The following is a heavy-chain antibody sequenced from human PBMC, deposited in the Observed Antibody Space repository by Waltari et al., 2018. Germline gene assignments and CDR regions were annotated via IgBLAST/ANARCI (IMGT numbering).Heavy chain of an antibody. J-gene: IGHJ4*02. CDR1: GFTVSSNY. CDR2: IYSGGST. D-gene: IGHD7-27*01. CDR3: ARDGTGESYDY. V-gene: IGHV3-53*01. Sequence: EVQLVESGGGLIQPGGSLRLSCAASGFTVSSNYMSWVRQAPGKGLGWVSVIYSGGSTYYADSGKGRFTISRDNSKNTLYLQMNSLRAEDTAVYYCARDGTGESYDYWGQGTLVTVSS.